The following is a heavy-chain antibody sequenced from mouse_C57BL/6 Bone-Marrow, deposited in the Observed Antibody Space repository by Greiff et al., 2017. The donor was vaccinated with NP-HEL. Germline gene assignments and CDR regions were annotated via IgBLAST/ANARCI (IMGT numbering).Heavy chain of an antibody. Sequence: QVQLQQPGAELVKPGASVKLSCKASGYTFTSYWMQWVKQRPGQGLEWIGEIDPSDSCTNYNQKFKGKATLTVDTSSSTAYMQLSSLTSEDSAVYYCARKGDSNPPMAYWGQGTSVTVSS. CDR3: ARKGDSNPPMAY. CDR2: IDPSDSCT. J-gene: IGHJ4*01. V-gene: IGHV1-50*01. CDR1: GYTFTSYW. D-gene: IGHD2-5*01.